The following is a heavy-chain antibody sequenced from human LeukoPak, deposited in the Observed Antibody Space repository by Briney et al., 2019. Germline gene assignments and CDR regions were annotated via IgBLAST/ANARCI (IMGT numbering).Heavy chain of an antibody. CDR2: IYTSGST. CDR1: GGSISSYY. CDR3: ARMGARGSVGAYYYYMDV. V-gene: IGHV4-4*07. Sequence: SETLSLTCTVSGGSISSYYWSWIRQPAGKGLEWIGRIYTSGSTNYNPSLKSRVTMSVDTSKNQFSLKLSSVTAADTAVYYCARMGARGSVGAYYYYMDVWDKGTTVTVSS. J-gene: IGHJ6*03. D-gene: IGHD3-10*01.